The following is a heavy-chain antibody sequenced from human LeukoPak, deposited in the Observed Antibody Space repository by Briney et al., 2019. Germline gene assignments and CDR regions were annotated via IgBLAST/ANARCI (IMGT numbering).Heavy chain of an antibody. J-gene: IGHJ4*02. D-gene: IGHD4-17*01. Sequence: TGVSLRLSCAASGFISSSYWMHWVREPPGKGLVYIACINTDGFSTIYADSVKGRYTISRDNAKNTLYLQMNSLRAADTAVYYCARSRTYGDYGRGLDYWGQGTLVTVSS. CDR1: GFISSSYW. CDR2: INTDGFST. V-gene: IGHV3-74*01. CDR3: ARSRTYGDYGRGLDY.